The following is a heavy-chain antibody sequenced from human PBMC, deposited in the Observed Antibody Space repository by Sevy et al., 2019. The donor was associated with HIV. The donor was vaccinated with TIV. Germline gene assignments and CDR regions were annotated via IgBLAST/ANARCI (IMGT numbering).Heavy chain of an antibody. CDR2: INQDGSEN. V-gene: IGHV3-7*01. J-gene: IGHJ4*02. CDR3: VRVGYNSGWWKY. D-gene: IGHD6-19*01. Sequence: GGFLRLSCAASGFTFSTYSMSWVRQAPGKGLEWVANINQDGSENYYLDSVKGRFTISRDNAKNLLYLQMNSLRAEDTAVYYCVRVGYNSGWWKYWGQGTLVTVSS. CDR1: GFTFSTYS.